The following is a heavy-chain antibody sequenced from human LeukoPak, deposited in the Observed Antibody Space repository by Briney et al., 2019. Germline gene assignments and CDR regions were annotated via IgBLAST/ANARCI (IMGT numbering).Heavy chain of an antibody. CDR1: GFTFNIYG. Sequence: GGSLRLSCAASGFTFNIYGMDWLRQAPGKGLEWVGAIWFDGTNKYYADSLKGRFTVSRDNAKNSLYLQMNNLAVEDTAVYYCTTPAAGPRAEYSQYWGQGTLVTVSS. CDR2: IWFDGTNK. D-gene: IGHD6-13*01. CDR3: TTPAAGPRAEYSQY. V-gene: IGHV3-33*03. J-gene: IGHJ1*01.